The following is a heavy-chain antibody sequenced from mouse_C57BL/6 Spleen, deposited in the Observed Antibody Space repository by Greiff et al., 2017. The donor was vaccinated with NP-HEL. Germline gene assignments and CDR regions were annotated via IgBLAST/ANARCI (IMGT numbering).Heavy chain of an antibody. CDR3: TRQLRSFDY. V-gene: IGHV1-15*01. J-gene: IGHJ2*01. CDR2: IDPETGGT. Sequence: QVHVKQSGAELVRPGASVTLSCKASGYTFTDYEMHWVKQTPVHGLEWIGAIDPETGGTAYNQKFKGKAILTADKSSSTAYMELRSLTSEDSAVYYCTRQLRSFDYWGQGTTLTVSS. CDR1: GYTFTDYE. D-gene: IGHD3-2*02.